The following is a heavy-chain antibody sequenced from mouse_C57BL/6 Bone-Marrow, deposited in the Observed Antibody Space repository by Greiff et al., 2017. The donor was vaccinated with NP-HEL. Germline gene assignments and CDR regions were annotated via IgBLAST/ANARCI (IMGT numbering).Heavy chain of an antibody. V-gene: IGHV1-19*01. J-gene: IGHJ2*01. D-gene: IGHD1-1*01. CDR3: ARTAVRYGFDY. Sequence: EVQLQQSGPVLVKPGASVKMSCKASGYTFTDYYMNWVKQSHGKSLEWIGVINPYNGGTSYNQKFKGKATLTVDKSSSTAYMELNSLTSEDSAVYYCARTAVRYGFDYWGQGTTLTVSS. CDR1: GYTFTDYY. CDR2: INPYNGGT.